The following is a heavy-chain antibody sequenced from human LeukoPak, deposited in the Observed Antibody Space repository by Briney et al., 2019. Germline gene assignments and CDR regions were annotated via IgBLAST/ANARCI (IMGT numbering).Heavy chain of an antibody. Sequence: GGSLRLSCAASGFTFSSYSMNWVRQAPGKGLEWVSYISSSSSTIYYADSVKGRFTISRDNAKNSLYLQMNSLGAEDTAVYYCAKSIRYCSGGSCYDPYYYYYGMDVWGQGTTVTVSS. J-gene: IGHJ6*02. V-gene: IGHV3-48*04. CDR1: GFTFSSYS. D-gene: IGHD2-15*01. CDR2: ISSSSSTI. CDR3: AKSIRYCSGGSCYDPYYYYYGMDV.